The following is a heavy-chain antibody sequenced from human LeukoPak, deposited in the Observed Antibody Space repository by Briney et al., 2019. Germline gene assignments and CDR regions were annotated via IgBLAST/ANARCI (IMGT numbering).Heavy chain of an antibody. J-gene: IGHJ4*02. CDR3: ARDDGATDRYFDY. Sequence: SETLSLTCTVSGGSMSSYYWSWIRQPPGKGLEWIGEINHSGSTNYNPSLKSRVTMSVDTSKNQFSLKLSSVTAADTAVYYCARDDGATDRYFDYWGQGTLVTVSS. CDR2: INHSGST. V-gene: IGHV4-34*01. D-gene: IGHD1-26*01. CDR1: GGSMSSYY.